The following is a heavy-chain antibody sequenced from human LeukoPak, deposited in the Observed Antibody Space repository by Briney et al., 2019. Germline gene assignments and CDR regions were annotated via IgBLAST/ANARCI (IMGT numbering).Heavy chain of an antibody. J-gene: IGHJ4*02. Sequence: PGGSLRLSCAASGFTFSDYYMSWIRQAPGKGLEWVSYISSPGTYTNYADSVKGRFTISRDNSKNSLYLQMNSLRVEDTAMYYCARRRPGTTPEYWGQGTLVTVSS. D-gene: IGHD1-1*01. CDR1: GFTFSDYY. V-gene: IGHV3-11*03. CDR2: ISSPGTYT. CDR3: ARRRPGTTPEY.